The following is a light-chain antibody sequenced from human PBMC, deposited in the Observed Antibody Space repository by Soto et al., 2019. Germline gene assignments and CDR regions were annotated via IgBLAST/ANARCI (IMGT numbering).Light chain of an antibody. CDR1: QSIGTL. CDR2: DAS. Sequence: DIQMTQSPFTLSASLGAKVTITCRASQSIGTLLAWYQQTPGRAPNLLIYDASSLQSGVPSRFSGSGSGTEFTLTISSLQPDDFATYFCQQFKTYPITFGQGTRLEIK. CDR3: QQFKTYPIT. J-gene: IGKJ5*01. V-gene: IGKV1-5*01.